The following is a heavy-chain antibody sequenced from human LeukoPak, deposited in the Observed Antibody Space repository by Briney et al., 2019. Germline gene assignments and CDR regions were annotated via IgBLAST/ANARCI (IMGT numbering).Heavy chain of an antibody. J-gene: IGHJ4*02. D-gene: IGHD2-2*02. V-gene: IGHV1-69*13. Sequence: GASVKVSCKASGGTFSSYAISWVRQAPGQGLEWMGGIIPIFGTANYAQKFQGRVTITADESTSTAYMELSSQRSEDTAVYYCARGSIPPKDGFDYWGQGTLVTVSS. CDR2: IIPIFGTA. CDR3: ARGSIPPKDGFDY. CDR1: GGTFSSYA.